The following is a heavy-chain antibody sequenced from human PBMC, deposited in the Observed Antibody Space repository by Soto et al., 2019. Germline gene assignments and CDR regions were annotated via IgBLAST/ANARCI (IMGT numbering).Heavy chain of an antibody. CDR2: INHSGST. Sequence: SETLSLTCAVYGGSFSGYYWSWIRKPPGKGLEWIGEINHSGSTNYNPSLRSRVTISVDTSKNQFSLKLRSVTAADTAVYYCARGSWYDSSGYYYGFDYWGQGTLVTVSS. V-gene: IGHV4-34*01. J-gene: IGHJ4*02. CDR3: ARGSWYDSSGYYYGFDY. D-gene: IGHD3-22*01. CDR1: GGSFSGYY.